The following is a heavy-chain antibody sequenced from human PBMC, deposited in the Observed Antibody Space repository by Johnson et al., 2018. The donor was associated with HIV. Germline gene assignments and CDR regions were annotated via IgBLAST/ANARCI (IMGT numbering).Heavy chain of an antibody. V-gene: IGHV3-33*06. J-gene: IGHJ3*02. D-gene: IGHD4-23*01. CDR3: AKSPGKDHGGNSGSFHI. CDR1: GFSFSSYG. CDR2: IWYDGSNE. Sequence: QVKLVESGGGVVQPGRSLRLSCAASGFSFSSYGMHWVRQAPGKGLEWVAVIWYDGSNEHYADSVKGRFTISRDNSKNTLYLQMSSLGAEDTAVYYCAKSPGKDHGGNSGSFHIWGQGTMVTVSS.